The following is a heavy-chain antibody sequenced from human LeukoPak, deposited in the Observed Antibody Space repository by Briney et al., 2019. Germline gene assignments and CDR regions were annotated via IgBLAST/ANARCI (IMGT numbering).Heavy chain of an antibody. V-gene: IGHV3-23*01. CDR3: AESPMTRVTTGGFDF. D-gene: IGHD4-17*01. CDR1: GFTLNSYA. CDR2: ISSSGGST. Sequence: AGTLRLSSAASGFTLNSYAMSWVRQAPGKGLEWVSSISSSGGSTYYVDSVKGRFTISRDNSKNTLYLQMNSLRAEDTAVYYCAESPMTRVTTGGFDFWGQGTLVTVSS. J-gene: IGHJ4*02.